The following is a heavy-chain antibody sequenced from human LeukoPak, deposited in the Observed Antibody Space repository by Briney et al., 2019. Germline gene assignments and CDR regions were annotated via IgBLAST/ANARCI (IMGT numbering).Heavy chain of an antibody. Sequence: GGSLRLSCAASGFTFITYSMNWVRQAPGKGLEWVSSISSSSSYIYYADSVKGRFTISRDNAKNSLYLQMNSLRAEDTAVYYCASGHDFWGYMDVWGKGTTVTVSS. V-gene: IGHV3-21*01. D-gene: IGHD3-3*01. J-gene: IGHJ6*03. CDR1: GFTFITYS. CDR3: ASGHDFWGYMDV. CDR2: ISSSSSYI.